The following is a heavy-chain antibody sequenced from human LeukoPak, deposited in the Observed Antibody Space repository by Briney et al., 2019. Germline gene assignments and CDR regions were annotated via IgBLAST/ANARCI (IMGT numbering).Heavy chain of an antibody. CDR2: ISYDGSNK. Sequence: GGSLRLSCAASGFTFSSYAMHWVRQAPGKGLEWVAVISYDGSNKYYADSVKGRFTISRDNSKDTLYLQMNSLRAEDTAVYYCAKDNALGYYGSGRLDYWGQGTLVTVSS. J-gene: IGHJ4*02. D-gene: IGHD3-10*01. CDR3: AKDNALGYYGSGRLDY. V-gene: IGHV3-30-3*01. CDR1: GFTFSSYA.